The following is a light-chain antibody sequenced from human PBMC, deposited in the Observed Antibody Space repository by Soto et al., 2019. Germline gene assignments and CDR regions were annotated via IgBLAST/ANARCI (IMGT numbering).Light chain of an antibody. Sequence: DIQMTQSPSSLSASVGDTVTITCRASQHITNDCAWYQQKAGRAPKCLILLASRLQTGVPSRFSGRGSGTEFTLPISSRQHEDFATYYCLHHNGYPPVFGQGTKVEIK. J-gene: IGKJ2*01. CDR1: QHITND. V-gene: IGKV1-17*01. CDR3: LHHNGYPPV. CDR2: LAS.